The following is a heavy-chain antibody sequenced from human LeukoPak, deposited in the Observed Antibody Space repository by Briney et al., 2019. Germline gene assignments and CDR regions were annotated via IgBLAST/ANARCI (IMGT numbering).Heavy chain of an antibody. CDR2: ISAYNGNT. V-gene: IGHV1-18*01. Sequence: ASVKVSCKASGYTFTSYGISWVRQAPGQGLEWMGWISAYNGNTNYAQKLQGRVTMTTDTSTSTVYMELRSLRSDDTAVYYCARDGGPLRFLEWSLGGNNWFDPWGQGTLVTVSS. J-gene: IGHJ5*02. CDR1: GYTFTSYG. CDR3: ARDGGPLRFLEWSLGGNNWFDP. D-gene: IGHD3-3*01.